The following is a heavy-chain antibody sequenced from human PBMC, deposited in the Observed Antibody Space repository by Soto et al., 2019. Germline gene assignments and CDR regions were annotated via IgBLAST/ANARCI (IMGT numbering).Heavy chain of an antibody. Sequence: SVKVSCKASGYTFTSYGISWVRQAPGQGLEWMGGIIPIFGTANYAQKFQGRVTITADESTSTAYMELSSLRSEDTAVYYCAGAAAGTRGNWFDPWGQGTLVTVSS. CDR2: IIPIFGTA. V-gene: IGHV1-69*13. CDR3: AGAAAGTRGNWFDP. J-gene: IGHJ5*02. D-gene: IGHD6-13*01. CDR1: GYTFTSYG.